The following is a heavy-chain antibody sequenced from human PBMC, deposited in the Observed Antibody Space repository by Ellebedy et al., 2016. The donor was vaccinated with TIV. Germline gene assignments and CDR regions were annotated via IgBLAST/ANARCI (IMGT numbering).Heavy chain of an antibody. D-gene: IGHD4-11*01. CDR2: ISSSSSTI. J-gene: IGHJ6*02. Sequence: GGSLRLSXAASGFTFSDYYMSWIRQAPGKGLEWVSYISSSSSTIYYADSVKGRFTISRDNAKNSLYLQMNSLRAEDTAVYYCASLVTTDSLIDYYYYYGMDVWGQGTTVTVSS. CDR1: GFTFSDYY. CDR3: ASLVTTDSLIDYYYYYGMDV. V-gene: IGHV3-11*04.